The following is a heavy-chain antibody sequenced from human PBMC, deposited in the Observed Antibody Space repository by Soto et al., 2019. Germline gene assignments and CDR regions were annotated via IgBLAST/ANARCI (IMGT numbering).Heavy chain of an antibody. CDR3: ARDQGGCSGGSCYSWYFDY. CDR2: ISSSSSTI. CDR1: GFTFSNYN. J-gene: IGHJ4*02. D-gene: IGHD2-15*01. Sequence: GGSLRLSCAASGFTFSNYNMNWVRQAPGKGLEWVSYISSSSSTIYYADSVKGRFTISRDNAKNSLYLQMNSLRAEDTAVYYCARDQGGCSGGSCYSWYFDYWGQGTLVTVSS. V-gene: IGHV3-48*01.